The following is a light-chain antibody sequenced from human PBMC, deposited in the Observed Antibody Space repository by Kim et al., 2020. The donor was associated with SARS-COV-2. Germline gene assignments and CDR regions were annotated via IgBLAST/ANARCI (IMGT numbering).Light chain of an antibody. Sequence: SPGERATLSGRASQSFSSTYLAWYQQKPGQAPRLLIYAASSRATGIPDRFSGSGSGTDFTLTISRLEPEDCAVFYCQQYATSPRTFGQGTKVDIK. V-gene: IGKV3-20*01. CDR3: QQYATSPRT. J-gene: IGKJ1*01. CDR1: QSFSSTY. CDR2: AAS.